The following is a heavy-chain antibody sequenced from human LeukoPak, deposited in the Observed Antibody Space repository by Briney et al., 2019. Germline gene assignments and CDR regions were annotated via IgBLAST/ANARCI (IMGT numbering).Heavy chain of an antibody. CDR3: ARNAGYGDLA. D-gene: IGHD4-17*01. CDR2: IKPKSGDT. Sequence: ASVKVSCKASGYTFADYSIHWVRQAPGQGLEWMGRIKPKSGDTKYTQRFQGRVTMTRDTSISTAYMELSGLRSDDTAVYYCARNAGYGDLAWGQGTLVTVS. J-gene: IGHJ5*02. CDR1: GYTFADYS. V-gene: IGHV1-2*06.